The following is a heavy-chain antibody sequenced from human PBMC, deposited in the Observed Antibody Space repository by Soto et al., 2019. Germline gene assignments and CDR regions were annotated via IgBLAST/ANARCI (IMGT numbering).Heavy chain of an antibody. CDR1: GGSISSGGYY. CDR3: ARNGGCSGGSCYYDY. D-gene: IGHD2-15*01. Sequence: SETLSLTCTVSGGSISSGGYYWSWIRQHPGKGLEWIGYIYYSGSTYYNPSLKSRVTISVDTSKNQFSLKLSSVTAADTAVYYCARNGGCSGGSCYYDYWGQGTLVTVSS. CDR2: IYYSGST. V-gene: IGHV4-31*03. J-gene: IGHJ4*02.